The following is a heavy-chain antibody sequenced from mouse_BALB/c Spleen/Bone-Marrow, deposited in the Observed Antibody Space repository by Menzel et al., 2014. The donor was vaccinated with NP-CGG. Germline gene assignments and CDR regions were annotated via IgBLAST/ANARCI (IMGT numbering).Heavy chain of an antibody. D-gene: IGHD2-3*01. CDR2: IYPGNGDT. Sequence: LQQSGAELVKPGASVKMSCKASDYTFTSYNMHWVKQTPGQGLEWIGAIYPGNGDTSYNQKFKGKATLTADKSSSTAYMQLSSLTSEDSAVYYRARDGLDYWGQGTTLTVSS. CDR1: DYTFTSYN. J-gene: IGHJ2*01. CDR3: ARDGLDY. V-gene: IGHV1-12*01.